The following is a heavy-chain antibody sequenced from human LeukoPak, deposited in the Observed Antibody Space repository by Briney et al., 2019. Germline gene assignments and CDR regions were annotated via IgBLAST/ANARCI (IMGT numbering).Heavy chain of an antibody. CDR1: GFTFSSYG. Sequence: PGGSLRLSCAASGFTFSSYGMSWVRQAPGKGLEWVSAISGSGGSTHYADSVKGRFTISRDNSKNTLYLQMNSLRAEDTAVYYCAKDAWMAVAGTSDNWGQGTLVTVSS. D-gene: IGHD6-19*01. V-gene: IGHV3-23*01. CDR3: AKDAWMAVAGTSDN. J-gene: IGHJ4*02. CDR2: ISGSGGST.